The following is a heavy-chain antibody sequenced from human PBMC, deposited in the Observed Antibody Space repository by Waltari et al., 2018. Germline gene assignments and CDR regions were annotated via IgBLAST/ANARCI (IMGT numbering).Heavy chain of an antibody. Sequence: QVQLQESGPGLVKPSETLSLTCTVSGDSVSSTNYYWTWIRQPPGRGLEWIGYIYDSGSTNYNPSLVSRVTRSVDTSKRQCSRRLSSVTAADTAVYYCASTSPTYDYFDYWGQGILVTVSS. D-gene: IGHD1-26*01. V-gene: IGHV4-61*01. CDR2: IYDSGST. J-gene: IGHJ4*02. CDR1: GDSVSSTNYY. CDR3: ASTSPTYDYFDY.